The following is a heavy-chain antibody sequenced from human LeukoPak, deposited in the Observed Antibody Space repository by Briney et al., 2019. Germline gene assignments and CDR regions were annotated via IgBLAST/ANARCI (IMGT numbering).Heavy chain of an antibody. CDR1: GYTFTSYG. CDR2: ISAYNGNT. D-gene: IGHD6-19*01. CDR3: ARDQGIAVAGTIDY. Sequence: ASVKVSCKASGYTFTSYGISWVRQAPGQGLEWMGWISAYNGNTNYAQKLQGRVTMTTDTSTSTAYMELRSLRSDDTAVYYCARDQGIAVAGTIDYWGQGTLVTVSS. V-gene: IGHV1-18*01. J-gene: IGHJ4*02.